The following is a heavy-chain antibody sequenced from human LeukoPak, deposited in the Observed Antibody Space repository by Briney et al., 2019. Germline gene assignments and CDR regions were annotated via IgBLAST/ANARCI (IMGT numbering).Heavy chain of an antibody. D-gene: IGHD5-18*01. CDR3: ASEDKQLSRGMGV. V-gene: IGHV4-4*07. CDR1: GGAISRYY. J-gene: IGHJ6*02. CDR2: IYSSGST. Sequence: PSDTLSLNYTVAGGAISRYYWSWIRQPAGRGLEWIGRIYSSGSTNYSPSLKGRVTMSVDTSKNQFSLKLSSVTAADTAVYYCASEDKQLSRGMGVWGQGTTVTVSS.